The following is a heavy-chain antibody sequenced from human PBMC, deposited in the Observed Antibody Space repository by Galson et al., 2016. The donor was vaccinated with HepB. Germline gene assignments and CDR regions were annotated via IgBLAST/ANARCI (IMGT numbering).Heavy chain of an antibody. CDR3: ASGDSSGWFDY. CDR1: GFTFSSYS. D-gene: IGHD6-19*01. CDR2: ISTVSSYI. J-gene: IGHJ4*02. Sequence: LSCAASGFTFSSYSMNWVRQAPGKGLEWVSSISTVSSYIYYADSVKGRFTISRDNAKNSPYLQMNSLRAEETAVYYCASGDSSGWFDYWGQGILVTVSS. V-gene: IGHV3-21*01.